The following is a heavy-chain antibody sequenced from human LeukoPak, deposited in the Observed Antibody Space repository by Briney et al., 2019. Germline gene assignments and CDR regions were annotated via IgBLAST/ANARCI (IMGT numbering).Heavy chain of an antibody. CDR3: AKRGYYYDSSGYYSRTYFDY. CDR2: IRYDESTK. J-gene: IGHJ4*02. CDR1: GFTFSNYG. D-gene: IGHD3-22*01. V-gene: IGHV3-30*02. Sequence: PGGSLRLSCAASGFTFSNYGFHWVRQAPGKGLEWVAVIRYDESTKYYADSVKGRFTISRDNSKNTLYLQMNSLRAEDTAVYYCAKRGYYYDSSGYYSRTYFDYWGQGTLVIVSS.